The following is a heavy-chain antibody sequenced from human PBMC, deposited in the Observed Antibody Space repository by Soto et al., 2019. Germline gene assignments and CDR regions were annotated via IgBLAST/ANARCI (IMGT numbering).Heavy chain of an antibody. CDR1: GFTFSSYE. Sequence: WGSLRLSCAASGFTFSSYEMNWVRQAPGTGLEWVSYISSSGSTIYYASSVQGRFTISRDNAKNSLYRQMDSLRAEDTAIDYCARSQYSASGKAFDIWGQGTMVTVSS. J-gene: IGHJ3*02. D-gene: IGHD6-6*01. CDR2: ISSSGSTI. V-gene: IGHV3-48*03. CDR3: ARSQYSASGKAFDI.